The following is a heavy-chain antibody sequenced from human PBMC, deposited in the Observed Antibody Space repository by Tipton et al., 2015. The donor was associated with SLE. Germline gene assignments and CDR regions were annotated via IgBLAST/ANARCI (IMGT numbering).Heavy chain of an antibody. Sequence: TLSLTCTVSGGSISSGDYYWSWIRQPPGKGLEWIGEINHSGSTNYNPSLKSRVTISVDTSKNQFSLKLSSVTAADTAVYYCAREHPLPDSSAPGTDFDYWGQGTLVTVSS. V-gene: IGHV4-30-4*01. CDR3: AREHPLPDSSAPGTDFDY. CDR2: INHSGST. D-gene: IGHD6-19*01. CDR1: GGSISSGDYY. J-gene: IGHJ4*02.